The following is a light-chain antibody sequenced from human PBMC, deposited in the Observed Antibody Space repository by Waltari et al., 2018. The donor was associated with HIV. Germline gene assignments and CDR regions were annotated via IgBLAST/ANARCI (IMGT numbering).Light chain of an antibody. CDR2: DVS. Sequence: DTQITQLPSCLSAPLGDRVTITCPASQDIRNYLNWYQQKPGKAPKVLIYDVSNLETGVPSRFSGSGSGTDFTFTISSLQPEDIGTYYCQHYDNLSRITFGPGTKVAIK. V-gene: IGKV1-33*01. CDR3: QHYDNLSRIT. J-gene: IGKJ3*01. CDR1: QDIRNY.